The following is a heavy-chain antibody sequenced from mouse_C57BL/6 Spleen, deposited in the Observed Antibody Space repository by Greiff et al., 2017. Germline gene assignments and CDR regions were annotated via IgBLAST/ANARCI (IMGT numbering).Heavy chain of an antibody. D-gene: IGHD1-1*01. V-gene: IGHV5-4*01. J-gene: IGHJ3*01. Sequence: EVQGVESGGGLVKPGGSLKLSCAASGFTFSSYAMSWVRQTPEKRLEWVATISDGGSYTYYPDNVKGRFTISRDNAKNNLYLQMSHLKSEDTAMYYCARAPRDYSWFAYWGQGTLVTVSA. CDR2: ISDGGSYT. CDR1: GFTFSSYA. CDR3: ARAPRDYSWFAY.